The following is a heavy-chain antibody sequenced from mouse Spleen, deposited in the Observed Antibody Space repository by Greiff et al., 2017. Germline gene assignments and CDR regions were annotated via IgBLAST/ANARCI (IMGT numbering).Heavy chain of an antibody. Sequence: EVKLMESGGGLVKPGGSLKLSCAASGFTFSSYAMSWVRQTPEKRLEWVATISSGGSYTYYPDSVKGRFTISRDNAKNTLYLQMSSLKSEDTAMYYCATHGRNYFDYWGQGTTLTVSS. V-gene: IGHV5-9-1*01. J-gene: IGHJ2*01. CDR2: ISSGGSYT. CDR3: ATHGRNYFDY. CDR1: GFTFSSYA. D-gene: IGHD1-2*01.